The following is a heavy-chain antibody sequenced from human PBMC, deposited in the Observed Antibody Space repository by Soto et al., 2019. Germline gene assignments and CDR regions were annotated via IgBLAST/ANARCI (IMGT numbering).Heavy chain of an antibody. V-gene: IGHV3-23*01. CDR3: AKYCKAAGYLDH. D-gene: IGHD2-15*01. J-gene: IGHJ4*02. Sequence: EVQLLESGGDLVQSGGSLRLSCAVSGFTLSSSAMRWVRQAPGKGLEWVSSISVSGGSTYYADSVKGRFTISRDISKNTLYLKMNRLRVEDTDVYYCAKYCKAAGYLDHWGPGTLVTVSS. CDR2: ISVSGGST. CDR1: GFTLSSSA.